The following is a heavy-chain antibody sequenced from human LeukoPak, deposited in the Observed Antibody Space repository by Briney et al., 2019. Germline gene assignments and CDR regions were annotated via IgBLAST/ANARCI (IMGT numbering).Heavy chain of an antibody. Sequence: PSETLSLTCTVSGGSISGYYWSWIRQPPGKGLEWIGYIYYSGSTNYNPSLKSRVTISVDTSKNQFSLKLSSVTAADTAVYYCARWGYSGYDFFDYWGQGTLVTVSS. CDR2: IYYSGST. CDR3: ARWGYSGYDFFDY. CDR1: GGSISGYY. V-gene: IGHV4-59*01. J-gene: IGHJ4*02. D-gene: IGHD5-12*01.